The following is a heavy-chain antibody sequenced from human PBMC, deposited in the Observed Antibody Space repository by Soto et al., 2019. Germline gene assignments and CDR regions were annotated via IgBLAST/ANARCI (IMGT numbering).Heavy chain of an antibody. Sequence: QVQLVQSGAEVKKPGSSVKVSCKASGGTFSSYTISWVRQAPGQGLEWMGRIIPILGIANYAQKFQGRVTLTADKSTSTAYMELSSLRSEDTAVYYCATLPTGLTCDYVMFDYWGQGTLVTVSS. J-gene: IGHJ4*02. CDR3: ATLPTGLTCDYVMFDY. D-gene: IGHD4-17*01. CDR1: GGTFSSYT. V-gene: IGHV1-69*02. CDR2: IIPILGIA.